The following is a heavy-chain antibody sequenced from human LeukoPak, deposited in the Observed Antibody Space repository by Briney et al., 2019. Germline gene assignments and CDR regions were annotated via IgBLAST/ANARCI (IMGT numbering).Heavy chain of an antibody. CDR1: GFTFSSYW. J-gene: IGHJ6*02. D-gene: IGHD2-2*03. V-gene: IGHV3-74*01. CDR2: INSDGSST. Sequence: GGSLRLSCAASGFTFSSYWMHWVRQAPGKGLVWVSRINSDGSSTSYADSVKGRFTISRDNAKNTLYLQVNSLRAEDTAVYYCARGGYCSSTSCPKSDYYGMDVWGQGTTVTVSS. CDR3: ARGGYCSSTSCPKSDYYGMDV.